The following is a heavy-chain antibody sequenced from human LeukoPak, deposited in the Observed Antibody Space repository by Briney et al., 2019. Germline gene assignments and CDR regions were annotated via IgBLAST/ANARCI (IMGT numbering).Heavy chain of an antibody. V-gene: IGHV3-30-3*01. CDR2: ISYDGSNK. D-gene: IGHD6-19*01. CDR1: GFTFSSYW. Sequence: GGSLRLSCAASGFTFSSYWMTWVRQAPGKGLEWVAVISYDGSNKYYADSVKGRFTISRDNSKNTLYLQMNSLRAEDTAVYYCARHGYSSGWYLDYWGQGTLVTVSS. CDR3: ARHGYSSGWYLDY. J-gene: IGHJ4*02.